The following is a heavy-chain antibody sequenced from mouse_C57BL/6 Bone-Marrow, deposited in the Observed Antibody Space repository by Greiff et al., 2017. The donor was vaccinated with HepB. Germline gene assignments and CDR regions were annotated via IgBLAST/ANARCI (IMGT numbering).Heavy chain of an antibody. CDR1: GYSITSGYY. CDR3: AREGNYGWYFDV. D-gene: IGHD2-1*01. V-gene: IGHV3-6*01. CDR2: ISYDGSN. J-gene: IGHJ1*03. Sequence: ESGPGLVKPSQSLSLTCSVTGYSITSGYYWNWIRQFPGNKLEWMGYISYDGSNNYNPSLKNRISITRDTSKNQFFLKLNSVTTEDTATYYCAREGNYGWYFDVWGTGTTVTVSS.